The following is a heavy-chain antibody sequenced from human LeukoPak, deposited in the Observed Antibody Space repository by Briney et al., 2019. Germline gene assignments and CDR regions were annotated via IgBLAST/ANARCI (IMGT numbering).Heavy chain of an antibody. CDR1: GGSISSYY. Sequence: SETLSLTCTVSGGSISSYYWSWIRQPPGKGLEWIGYIYYSGSTNYNPSLKSRVTISVDTSENQFSLKLSSVTAADTAVYYCARGTLDTAMGGPPSLSPPLIFDYWGQGTLVTVSS. CDR3: ARGTLDTAMGGPPSLSPPLIFDY. J-gene: IGHJ4*02. V-gene: IGHV4-59*01. CDR2: IYYSGST. D-gene: IGHD5-18*01.